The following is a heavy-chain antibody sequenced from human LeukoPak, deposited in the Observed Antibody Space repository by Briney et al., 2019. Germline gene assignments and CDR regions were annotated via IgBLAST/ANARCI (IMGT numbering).Heavy chain of an antibody. V-gene: IGHV3-21*01. J-gene: IGHJ4*02. D-gene: IGHD6-13*01. Sequence: NSGVSLRLSCAASGFTFSSYSMNWVRQAPGKGLEWVSSISSSSSYIYYADSVKRRFTISRDNAKNSLYLQMNSLRAEDTAVYYCASGVPSKGVPYSSSWYFGGDYWGQGTLVTVSS. CDR1: GFTFSSYS. CDR3: ASGVPSKGVPYSSSWYFGGDY. CDR2: ISSSSSYI.